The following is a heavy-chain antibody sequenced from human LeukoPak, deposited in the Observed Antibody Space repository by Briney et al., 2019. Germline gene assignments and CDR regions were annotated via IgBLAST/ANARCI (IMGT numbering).Heavy chain of an antibody. CDR3: ARMSGIAVAAIWISYFDY. CDR2: IKQDGSEK. CDR1: GFNFGAYY. D-gene: IGHD6-19*01. J-gene: IGHJ4*02. Sequence: GGSLRLSCAASGFNFGAYYMTWVRQAPGKGLEWVANIKQDGSEKYYVDSVKGRFTVSRDNANNSLYLQMNSLRAEDTAVYYCARMSGIAVAAIWISYFDYWGQGTLVTVSS. V-gene: IGHV3-7*03.